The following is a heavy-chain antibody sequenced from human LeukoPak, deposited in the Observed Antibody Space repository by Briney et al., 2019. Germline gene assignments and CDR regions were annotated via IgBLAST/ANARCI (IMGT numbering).Heavy chain of an antibody. CDR3: VRDFYDSSGYYYDY. CDR2: IKKDGSEK. CDR1: GFTFSSHW. J-gene: IGHJ4*02. V-gene: IGHV3-7*01. Sequence: PGGSLRLSCAASGFTFSSHWMSWVRQAPGKGLEWVANIKKDGSEKYYVDAVKGRFTISRDNAKNSLYLQMNSLRAEDTAVYYCVRDFYDSSGYYYDYWGQGTLVTVSS. D-gene: IGHD3-22*01.